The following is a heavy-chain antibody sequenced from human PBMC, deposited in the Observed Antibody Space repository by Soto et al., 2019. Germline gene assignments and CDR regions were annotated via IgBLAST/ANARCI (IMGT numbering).Heavy chain of an antibody. V-gene: IGHV1-69*01. CDR1: GGTFSSFA. CDR2: IIPIFGTA. CDR3: ARVAGGSYSIKNWFDP. J-gene: IGHJ5*02. D-gene: IGHD1-26*01. Sequence: QVQLVQSGAEVKKPGPSVKVSCKASGGTFSSFAINWVRQAPGQGLEWMGGIIPIFGTANYTQKFRGRVTITADESTNTAYMELSSLRSEDTAVYFCARVAGGSYSIKNWFDPWGQGTLVTVSS.